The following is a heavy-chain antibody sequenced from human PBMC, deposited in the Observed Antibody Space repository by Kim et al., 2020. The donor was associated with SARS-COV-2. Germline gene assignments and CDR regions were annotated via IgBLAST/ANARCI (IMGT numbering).Heavy chain of an antibody. CDR3: AREKVLLWFGELPTPYYYGMDV. D-gene: IGHD3-10*01. CDR1: GYTFTGYY. J-gene: IGHJ6*02. CDR2: INPNSGGT. Sequence: ASVKVSCKASGYTFTGYYMHWVRQAPGQGLEWMGWINPNSGGTNYAQKFQGWVTMTRDTSISTAYMELSRLRSDDTAVYYCAREKVLLWFGELPTPYYYGMDVWGQGTTVTVSS. V-gene: IGHV1-2*04.